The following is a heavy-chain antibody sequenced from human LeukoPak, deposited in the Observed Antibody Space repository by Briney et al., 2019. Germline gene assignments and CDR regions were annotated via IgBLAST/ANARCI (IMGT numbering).Heavy chain of an antibody. J-gene: IGHJ4*02. CDR2: IYYTGTT. Sequence: PSETPSLTCAVYGGSFSGYYWSWIRQPPGKGLEWIGYIYYTGTTSYNPSLKSRVTISAETSKNQFSLNLISVTAADTAVYYCASRKLGNDYWGQGTLVTVSS. D-gene: IGHD7-27*01. CDR3: ASRKLGNDY. V-gene: IGHV4-34*11. CDR1: GGSFSGYY.